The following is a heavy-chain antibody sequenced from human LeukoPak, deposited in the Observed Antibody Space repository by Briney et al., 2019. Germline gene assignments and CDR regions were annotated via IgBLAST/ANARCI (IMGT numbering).Heavy chain of an antibody. CDR2: IYSGGST. V-gene: IGHV3-53*01. CDR1: GFAVSSNY. D-gene: IGHD2-2*02. CDR3: ARGVYPDYFDY. J-gene: IGHJ4*02. Sequence: GGSLRLSCAASGFAVSSNYMSWVRQAPGKGLEWVSVIYSGGSTYYADSVKGRFTISRDNSKNTLYLQMNSLRAEDTAVYYCARGVYPDYFDYWGQGTLVTVSS.